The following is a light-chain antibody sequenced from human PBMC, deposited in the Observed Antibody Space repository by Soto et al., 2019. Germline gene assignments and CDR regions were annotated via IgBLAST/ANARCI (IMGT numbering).Light chain of an antibody. CDR1: QSVSSSY. V-gene: IGKV3-20*01. CDR2: GAS. CDR3: QQYGSSPPYP. Sequence: EIVLTQSPGTLSLSPGERATLSCRASQSVSSSYLAWYQQKPGQAPRLLIYGASSRATGIPDRFSGSGSGTHFSLTISRLEPDDFAVYYCQQYGSSPPYPFGQGTKLEIK. J-gene: IGKJ2*01.